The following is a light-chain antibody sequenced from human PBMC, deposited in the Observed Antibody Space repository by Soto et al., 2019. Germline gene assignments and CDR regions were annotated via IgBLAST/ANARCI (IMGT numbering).Light chain of an antibody. CDR1: QSVSRNY. CDR3: QQYNNWPPIT. Sequence: EIVLTQSPGTLSLSPGERATLSCRASQSVSRNYVAWYQHKPGQTPRLLIYGSSSRANGIPDRFRGSGSGTDFTLTISRLEPEDFAVYFCQQYNNWPPITFGQGTRLEIK. CDR2: GSS. J-gene: IGKJ5*01. V-gene: IGKV3-20*01.